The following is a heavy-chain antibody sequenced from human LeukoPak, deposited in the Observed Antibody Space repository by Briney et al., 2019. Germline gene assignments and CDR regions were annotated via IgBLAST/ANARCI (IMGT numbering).Heavy chain of an antibody. CDR1: GYTFTSYD. CDR3: ARDQYYYDYVWGSFPGI. CDR2: MNPNSGNT. D-gene: IGHD3-16*01. V-gene: IGHV1-8*01. J-gene: IGHJ4*02. Sequence: ASVKVSCKASGYTFTSYDINWVRQATGQGLEWMGWMNPNSGNTGYAQKFQGRVTMTRDTSTSTVYMELSSLRSEDTAVYYCARDQYYYDYVWGSFPGIWGQGTLVTVSS.